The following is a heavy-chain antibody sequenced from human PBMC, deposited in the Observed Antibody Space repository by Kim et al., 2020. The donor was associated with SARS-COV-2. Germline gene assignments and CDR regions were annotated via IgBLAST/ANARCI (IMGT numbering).Heavy chain of an antibody. CDR2: ISYDGSNK. Sequence: GGSLRLSCGASGFSFSRYGMHWVRQAPGKGLEWVAVISYDGSNKNYADSVKGRFTISRDNSKNTLYLQMNSLRAEDTAVYYCARDAKRGYSYGWTYYYYGMDVWGQGTTVTVSS. J-gene: IGHJ6*02. CDR1: GFSFSRYG. CDR3: ARDAKRGYSYGWTYYYYGMDV. D-gene: IGHD5-18*01. V-gene: IGHV3-30*03.